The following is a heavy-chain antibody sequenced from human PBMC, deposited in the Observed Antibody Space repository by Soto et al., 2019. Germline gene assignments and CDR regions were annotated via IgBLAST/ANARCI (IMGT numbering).Heavy chain of an antibody. Sequence: EVQLVESGGGLVQPGGSLRLSCAASGFTVSSNYMSWVRQVPGKGLEWVSVIYSGGRTYYADSVKGRFTISRDNSKNTLYLQMNSLRVEDTAVYYCARDTSPSIVATVHWGQGTLVTVSS. J-gene: IGHJ4*02. CDR3: ARDTSPSIVATVH. CDR2: IYSGGRT. D-gene: IGHD5-12*01. CDR1: GFTVSSNY. V-gene: IGHV3-66*01.